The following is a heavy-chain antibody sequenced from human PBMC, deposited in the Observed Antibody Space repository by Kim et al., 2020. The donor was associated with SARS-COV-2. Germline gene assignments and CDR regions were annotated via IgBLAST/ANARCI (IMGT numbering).Heavy chain of an antibody. D-gene: IGHD6-19*01. CDR1: GGSFSGYY. CDR2: INHSGST. Sequence: SETLSLTCAVYGGSFSGYYWSWIRQPPGKGLEWIGEINHSGSTNYNPSLKSRVTISVDTSKNQFSLKLSSVTAADTAVYYCARGGDHSWYSSGWYDYWGQGTLVTVSS. CDR3: ARGGDHSWYSSGWYDY. V-gene: IGHV4-34*01. J-gene: IGHJ4*02.